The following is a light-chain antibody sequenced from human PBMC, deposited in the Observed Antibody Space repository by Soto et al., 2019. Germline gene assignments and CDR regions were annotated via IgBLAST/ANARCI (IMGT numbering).Light chain of an antibody. J-gene: IGLJ1*01. Sequence: QSVLTQPPSVSGAPGQRVTISCTGSSSNIGAGYDVHWYQQLPGTAPKLLIYNNNQRPSGVPDRFSGSKSATSASLALSGLRSEDEADYYCAAWDDSLRGYVFGTGTKLTVL. V-gene: IGLV1-47*02. CDR1: SSNIGAGYD. CDR2: NNN. CDR3: AAWDDSLRGYV.